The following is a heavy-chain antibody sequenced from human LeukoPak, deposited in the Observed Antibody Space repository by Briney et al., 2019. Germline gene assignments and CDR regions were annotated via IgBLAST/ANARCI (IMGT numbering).Heavy chain of an antibody. CDR2: ISWNSGSI. D-gene: IGHD2-2*01. V-gene: IGHV3-9*01. Sequence: PGRSLRLSCAASGFTFDDYAMHWVRQAPGKGLEWVSGISWNSGSIGYADSVKGRFTISRDNAKNSLYLQMNSLRAEDTAVYYCAILVSLDYWGQGTLVTVSS. CDR3: AILVSLDY. CDR1: GFTFDDYA. J-gene: IGHJ4*02.